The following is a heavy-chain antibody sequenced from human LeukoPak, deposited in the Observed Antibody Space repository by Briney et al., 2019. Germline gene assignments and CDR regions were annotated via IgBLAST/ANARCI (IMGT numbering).Heavy chain of an antibody. J-gene: IGHJ6*02. D-gene: IGHD3-3*01. Sequence: GGSLRLSCAASGFTFSSYSMNWVRQAAGKGLEWVSSISSSSSYIYYADSVKGRFTISRDNPKNSLYLQMNSLRAEHTAVYYCARDSNNDTYYDFWSGYYVPDYYYGMDAWGQGTTVTVSS. V-gene: IGHV3-21*01. CDR3: ARDSNNDTYYDFWSGYYVPDYYYGMDA. CDR2: ISSSSSYI. CDR1: GFTFSSYS.